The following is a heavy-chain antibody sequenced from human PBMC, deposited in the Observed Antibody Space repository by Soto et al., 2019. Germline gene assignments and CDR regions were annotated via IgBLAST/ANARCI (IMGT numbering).Heavy chain of an antibody. D-gene: IGHD1-26*01. CDR2: IIPIFGTA. Sequence: QVQLVQSGAEVKKPGSSVKVSCKASGGTFSSYAINWVRQAPGQGLEWMGGIIPIFGTANFAQKFQVRVTITADESTSTAYMELSSLRSEDTAVYYCARKTMGVGYYSGMDVWGQGTTVTVSS. CDR1: GGTFSSYA. V-gene: IGHV1-69*12. CDR3: ARKTMGVGYYSGMDV. J-gene: IGHJ6*02.